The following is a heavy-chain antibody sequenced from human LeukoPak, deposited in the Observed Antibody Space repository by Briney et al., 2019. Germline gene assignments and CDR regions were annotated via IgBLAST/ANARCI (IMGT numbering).Heavy chain of an antibody. J-gene: IGHJ4*02. D-gene: IGHD2-8*01. CDR2: ISFGGDT. V-gene: IGHV4-39*01. CDR3: ARHANGVFDY. Sequence: PSESLSLTCTVSGDSINRRSYYWAWIRQPPGKGLERIGSISFGGDTDHNPSLRSRVTITEDMSKNHFSLRLTSVTAADTAVYYCARHANGVFDYWGQGTLVTVSS. CDR1: GDSINRRSYY.